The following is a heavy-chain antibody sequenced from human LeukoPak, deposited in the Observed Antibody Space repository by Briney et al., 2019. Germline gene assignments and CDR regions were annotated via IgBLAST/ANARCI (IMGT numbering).Heavy chain of an antibody. CDR1: GFTFSSYA. CDR3: AKVFGIAVAATWFDY. J-gene: IGHJ4*02. D-gene: IGHD6-19*01. V-gene: IGHV3-23*01. Sequence: GGSLRLSCAASGFTFSSYAMSWVRQAPGKGLEWVSAISGSGGSTYYADSVKGRFTISRDNSKNTLDLQMNSLRAEDTAVYYCAKVFGIAVAATWFDYWGQGTLVTVSS. CDR2: ISGSGGST.